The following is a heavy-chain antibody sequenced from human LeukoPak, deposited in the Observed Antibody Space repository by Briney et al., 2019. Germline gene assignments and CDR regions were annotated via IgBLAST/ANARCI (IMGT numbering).Heavy chain of an antibody. CDR2: INHSGST. D-gene: IGHD4-23*01. V-gene: IGHV4-34*01. CDR1: GGSFSGYY. J-gene: IGHJ3*02. Sequence: SETLALTCAVYGGSFSGYYWSWIRQPPGKGLEWIGEINHSGSTNYNPSLKSRVTISVDTSKNQFSLKLSSVTAADTAVYYCARDQNSTLDYDIWGQGTMVTVSS. CDR3: ARDQNSTLDYDI.